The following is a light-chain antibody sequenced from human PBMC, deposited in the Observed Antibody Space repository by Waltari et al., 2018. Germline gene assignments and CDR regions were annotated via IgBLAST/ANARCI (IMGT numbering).Light chain of an antibody. V-gene: IGKV1-39*01. Sequence: DIQMTPSPSSLSASVGDRVTIPCRASQSIRNYLNWYQQKPEKAPKLLIYAASSLQSGVPSRFRGSGSGTDVTLTISSLQPEDFATEYCQQSYSTPRLTFGGGTKVEIK. CDR3: QQSYSTPRLT. CDR2: AAS. CDR1: QSIRNY. J-gene: IGKJ4*02.